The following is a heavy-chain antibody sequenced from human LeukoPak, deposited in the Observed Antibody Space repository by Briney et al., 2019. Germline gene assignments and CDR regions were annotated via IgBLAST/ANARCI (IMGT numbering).Heavy chain of an antibody. V-gene: IGHV4-59*01. D-gene: IGHD6-19*01. CDR1: GGSISSYY. CDR3: ARESSSGFYFHY. J-gene: IGHJ4*02. CDR2: IYYSGST. Sequence: SETLSLTCTVSGGSISSYYWSWIRQPPGKGLEWIGYIYYSGSTNYNHSLKSRVTISVATSKNQFSLKLSSVTAADTAVYYCARESSSGFYFHYWGQGALVTVSS.